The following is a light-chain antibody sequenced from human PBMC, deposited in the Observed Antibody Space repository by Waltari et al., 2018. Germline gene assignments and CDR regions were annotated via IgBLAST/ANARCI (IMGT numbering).Light chain of an antibody. V-gene: IGKV3-11*01. J-gene: IGKJ1*01. CDR3: QQRSHWPWT. Sequence: EIVLTQSPDTLSLSPGERATLSCRASHSVSNYVAWYQQKRGQAPRLLIYDASNRATGIPARFGGSGSGTAFTLTISSLEPEDFAVYFCQQRSHWPWTFGQGTKVEIK. CDR2: DAS. CDR1: HSVSNY.